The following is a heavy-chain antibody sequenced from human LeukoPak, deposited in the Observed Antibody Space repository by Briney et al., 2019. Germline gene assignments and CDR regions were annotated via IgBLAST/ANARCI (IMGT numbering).Heavy chain of an antibody. CDR1: EFTFSDHW. V-gene: IGHV3-7*01. CDR3: ARDGTTSSWVAYNWFDS. J-gene: IGHJ5*01. CDR2: IKKDGSEK. Sequence: GGSLTLSCAASEFTFSDHWMTWVRQAPGKGLEWVADIKKDGSEKNQVDSVKGRFTISRDNAKNTLYLQMNSLRAEDTAVYYCARDGTTSSWVAYNWFDSWGQGTLVTVSS. D-gene: IGHD6-13*01.